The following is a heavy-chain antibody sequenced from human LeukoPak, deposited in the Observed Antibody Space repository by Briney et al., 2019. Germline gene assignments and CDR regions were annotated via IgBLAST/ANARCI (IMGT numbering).Heavy chain of an antibody. Sequence: SETLSLTCTVSGGSISGSYWSWIRQPPGKGLEWIAYMYNSGSTNYNPSLKSRVTISIDTSKNQFSLKLSSLTAADTAIYYCARGIESYGDYGYWGRGILVTVSS. CDR3: ARGIESYGDYGY. V-gene: IGHV4-59*01. J-gene: IGHJ4*02. CDR2: MYNSGST. CDR1: GGSISGSY. D-gene: IGHD4-17*01.